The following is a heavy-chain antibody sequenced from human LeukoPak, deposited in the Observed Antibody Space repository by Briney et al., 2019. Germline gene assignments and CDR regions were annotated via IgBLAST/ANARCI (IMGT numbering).Heavy chain of an antibody. D-gene: IGHD6-13*01. Sequence: KPSETLSLTCTVSGGSISSSSYYWGWIRQPPGKGLEWIGSIYYSGSTYYNPSLKSRVTISVDTSKNQFSLKLSSVTAADTAVYYCGYGLAAAGLYWGQGTLVTVSS. CDR2: IYYSGST. J-gene: IGHJ4*02. CDR1: GGSISSSSYY. V-gene: IGHV4-39*01. CDR3: GYGLAAAGLY.